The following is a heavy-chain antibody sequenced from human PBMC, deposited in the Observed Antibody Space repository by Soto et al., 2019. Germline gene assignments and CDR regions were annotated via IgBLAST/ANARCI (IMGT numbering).Heavy chain of an antibody. CDR1: GYSISSGYY. Sequence: SETLSLTCTVSGYSISSGYYWGWIRQPPGKGLEWIGSIYHSGSTYYNPSLKSRVTISVDTSKNQFSLKLSSVTAADTAVYHCARGNYDFWSGYSYYGMDVWGQGTTVTVSS. D-gene: IGHD3-3*01. J-gene: IGHJ6*02. V-gene: IGHV4-38-2*02. CDR3: ARGNYDFWSGYSYYGMDV. CDR2: IYHSGST.